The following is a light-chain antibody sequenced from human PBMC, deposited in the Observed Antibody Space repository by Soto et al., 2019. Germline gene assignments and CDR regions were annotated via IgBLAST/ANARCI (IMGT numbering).Light chain of an antibody. CDR2: GAS. J-gene: IGKJ3*01. CDR3: QQYNDWPPFT. V-gene: IGKV3-15*01. Sequence: EILLTQSPATLSVSPGERATLLCRASQNVNTNLAWYQQRPGQAPRLLIYGASTRATGIPARFSGSGSGTEFTLIISGLQSEDLAVYYCQQYNDWPPFTFGPGTKVDIK. CDR1: QNVNTN.